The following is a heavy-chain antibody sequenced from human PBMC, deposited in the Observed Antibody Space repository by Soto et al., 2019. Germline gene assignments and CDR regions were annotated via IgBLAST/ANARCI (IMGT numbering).Heavy chain of an antibody. CDR3: AKVHKGSSWSPSEYFQH. Sequence: GSLRLSCAASGFTFSSYAMSWVRQAPGKGLEWVSAISGSGGSTYYADSVKGRFTISRDNSKNTLYLQMNSLRAEDTAVYYCAKVHKGSSWSPSEYFQHWGQGTLVTVSS. CDR1: GFTFSSYA. D-gene: IGHD6-13*01. J-gene: IGHJ1*01. CDR2: ISGSGGST. V-gene: IGHV3-23*01.